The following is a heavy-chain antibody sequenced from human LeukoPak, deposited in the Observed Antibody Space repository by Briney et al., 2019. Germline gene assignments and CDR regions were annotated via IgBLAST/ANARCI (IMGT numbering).Heavy chain of an antibody. D-gene: IGHD3-9*01. Sequence: SVKVSCKASGGTISRYAISWVRQAPGQGLEWMGGLIPIFGTANYAQKFQGRVTITADESTSTAYMELSSLRSEDTAVYYCETDKSEGDILTGGAYAFDIWGQATMVTVSS. V-gene: IGHV1-69*13. CDR2: LIPIFGTA. J-gene: IGHJ3*02. CDR1: GGTISRYA. CDR3: ETDKSEGDILTGGAYAFDI.